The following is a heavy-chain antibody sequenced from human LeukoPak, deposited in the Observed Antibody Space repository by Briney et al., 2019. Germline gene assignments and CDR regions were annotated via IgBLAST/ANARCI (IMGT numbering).Heavy chain of an antibody. CDR1: GFTFSSYA. Sequence: GGSLRLSCAASGFTFSSYAMKWVRQTPRKGLEWVSTISDSGGSTYYADSVKGRFTICRDNAKNTLYLQMNSLRGEDTAVYYCAKDREPARSVGCYDPWGQGTPVTVSS. CDR2: ISDSGGST. D-gene: IGHD6-6*01. J-gene: IGHJ5*02. CDR3: AKDREPARSVGCYDP. V-gene: IGHV3-23*01.